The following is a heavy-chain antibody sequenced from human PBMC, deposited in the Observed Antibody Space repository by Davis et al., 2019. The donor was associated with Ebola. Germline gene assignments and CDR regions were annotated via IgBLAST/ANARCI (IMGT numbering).Heavy chain of an antibody. Sequence: AASVKVSCKASGYTFTSYAMNWVRQAPGQGLEWMGWINTFTGTPAYAQGFTGRFVFSLDTSVSTAYLQITSLKAEDTAVYYCVRYCSGAPCPGAFDIWGQGTMVTVSS. V-gene: IGHV7-4-1*02. CDR2: INTFTGTP. D-gene: IGHD2-15*01. J-gene: IGHJ3*02. CDR1: GYTFTSYA. CDR3: VRYCSGAPCPGAFDI.